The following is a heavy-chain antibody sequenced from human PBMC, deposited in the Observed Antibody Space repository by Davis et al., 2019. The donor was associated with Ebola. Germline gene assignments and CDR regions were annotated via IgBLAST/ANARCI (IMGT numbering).Heavy chain of an antibody. D-gene: IGHD3-3*01. CDR3: ARALEYYDFWSGYGVPYYYYMDV. CDR1: GYTFTSYG. CDR2: ISAYNGNT. V-gene: IGHV1-18*04. J-gene: IGHJ6*03. Sequence: ASVKVSCKASGYTFTSYGISWVRQAPGQGLEWMGWISAYNGNTNYAQKLQGRVTMTTDTSTSTAYMELRSLRSDDTAVYYCARALEYYDFWSGYGVPYYYYMDVWGKGTTVTVSS.